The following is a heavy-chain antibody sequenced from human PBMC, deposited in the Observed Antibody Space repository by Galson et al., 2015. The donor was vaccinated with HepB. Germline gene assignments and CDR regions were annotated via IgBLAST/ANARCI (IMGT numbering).Heavy chain of an antibody. D-gene: IGHD3-22*01. V-gene: IGHV3-30*03. J-gene: IGHJ4*02. CDR1: GFTFSTYD. CDR3: AREPNYDISSYYFDY. CDR2: KSSDGNNK. Sequence: SLRLSCAASGFTFSTYDMYWVRQAPGKGLEWVAVKSSDGNNKYYADSVKGRFTISRDNAKNSLYLQMNSLRAEDTAVYYCAREPNYDISSYYFDYWGQGTLVTVSS.